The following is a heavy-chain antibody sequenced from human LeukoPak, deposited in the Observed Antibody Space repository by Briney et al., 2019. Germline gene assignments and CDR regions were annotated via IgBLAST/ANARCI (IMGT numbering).Heavy chain of an antibody. CDR2: INPSGGST. CDR1: GYTFTSYG. J-gene: IGHJ6*03. Sequence: ASVKVSCKTSGYTFTSYGLSWVRQAPGQGLEWMGIINPSGGSTSYAQKFQGRVTMTRDMSTSTVYMELSSLRSEDTAVYYCARDRYSSSAEGYYYYYMDVWGKGTTVTVSS. CDR3: ARDRYSSSAEGYYYYYMDV. V-gene: IGHV1-46*01. D-gene: IGHD6-13*01.